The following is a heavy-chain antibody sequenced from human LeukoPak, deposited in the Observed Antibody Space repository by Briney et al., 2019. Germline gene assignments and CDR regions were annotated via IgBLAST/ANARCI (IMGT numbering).Heavy chain of an antibody. V-gene: IGHV4-39*07. CDR1: GGSISSSSYY. J-gene: IGHJ4*02. D-gene: IGHD2-2*01. CDR2: IYYSGST. CDR3: ARLDCSSTSCRFGP. Sequence: SETLSLTCTVSGGSISSSSYYWGWIRQPPGKGLEWIGSIYYSGSTYYNPSLKSRVTISVDTSKNQFSLKLSSVTAADTAVYYCARLDCSSTSCRFGPWGQGTLVTVSS.